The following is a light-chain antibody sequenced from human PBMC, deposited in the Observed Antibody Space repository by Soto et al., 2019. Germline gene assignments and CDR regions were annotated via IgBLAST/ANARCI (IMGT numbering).Light chain of an antibody. CDR3: QQYNTSPWT. CDR1: QSVSSN. V-gene: IGKV3-15*01. Sequence: ELVMTQSPATLSVSPGERATLSCRASQSVSSNLAWYQQKPGQAPRLLIYGASTRATGIPARFSGSGSGTEFTLTISSLQSEDFATYYCQQYNTSPWTFGQGTKVDIK. J-gene: IGKJ1*01. CDR2: GAS.